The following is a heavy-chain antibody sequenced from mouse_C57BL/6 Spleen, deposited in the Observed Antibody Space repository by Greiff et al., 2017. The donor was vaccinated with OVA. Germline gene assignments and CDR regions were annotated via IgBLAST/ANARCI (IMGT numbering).Heavy chain of an antibody. V-gene: IGHV7-3*01. CDR3: ARYVTAASAWGY. CDR1: GFPFTDYY. D-gene: IGHD1-2*01. Sequence: EVHLVESGGGLVQPGGSLSLSCAASGFPFTDYYMSWVRQPPGKALEWLGFIRNKANGYTTEYSASVKVRFTISRDNSQRILYLLMNALRAEDSATDYCARYVTAASAWGYWGQGTSVTVSS. CDR2: IRNKANGYTT. J-gene: IGHJ4*01.